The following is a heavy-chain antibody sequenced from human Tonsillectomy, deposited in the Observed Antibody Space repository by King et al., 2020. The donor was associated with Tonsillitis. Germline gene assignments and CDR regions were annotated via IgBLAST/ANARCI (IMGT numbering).Heavy chain of an antibody. J-gene: IGHJ6*02. CDR1: GFSLTDSGVG. Sequence: ITLKESGPTLVKPTQTLTLTCTFSGFSLTDSGVGVSWIRQPPGKALEWLALIYWNDDKRYSSALKSRLTITKDISKNQVVLRMTNMDPEDTAKYYCAHRGRWLRKCMDVWGQGTMVIVSS. D-gene: IGHD4-23*01. V-gene: IGHV2-5*01. CDR2: IYWNDDK. CDR3: AHRGRWLRKCMDV.